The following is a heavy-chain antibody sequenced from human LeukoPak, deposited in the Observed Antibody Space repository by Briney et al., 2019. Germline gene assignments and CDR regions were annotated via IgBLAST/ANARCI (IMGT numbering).Heavy chain of an antibody. CDR2: ISSSSSYI. D-gene: IGHD3-10*01. V-gene: IGHV3-21*01. J-gene: IGHJ4*02. Sequence: GGSLRLSCAASGFTFSSYSMNWVRQAPGKGLEWVSSISSSSSYIYYADSVKGRFTSSRDNAKNSLYLQMNSLRAEDTAVYYCARDSGWFGEAIEYIFHYWGQGTLVTVSS. CDR3: ARDSGWFGEAIEYIFHY. CDR1: GFTFSSYS.